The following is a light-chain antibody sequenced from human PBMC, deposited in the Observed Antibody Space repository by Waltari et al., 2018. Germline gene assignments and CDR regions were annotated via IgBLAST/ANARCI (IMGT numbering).Light chain of an antibody. CDR3: LLSYHDAVI. CDR1: SGPVTSGHF. J-gene: IGLJ2*01. Sequence: QAVVTQEPSLTVSPGGTVTLTCGSSSGPVTSGHFPYWFQQKPGQAPRTLISETSNRLSWTPARFSGSLLGGKAALTLSDVQPDDDADYYCLLSYHDAVIFGGGTKLTVL. V-gene: IGLV7-46*01. CDR2: ETS.